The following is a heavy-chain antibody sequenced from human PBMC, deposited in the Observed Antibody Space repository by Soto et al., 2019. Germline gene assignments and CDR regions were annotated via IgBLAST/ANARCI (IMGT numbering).Heavy chain of an antibody. J-gene: IGHJ6*02. D-gene: IGHD6-25*01. CDR1: GFTFSSYS. Sequence: EVQLVESGGGLVKPGGSLRLSCAASGFTFSSYSMNWVRQAPGKGLEWVSSISSSSSYIYYADSVKGRFTISRDNAXDSLQLKMNSLTAEDTAVYCCARMGSQRDYYYGMDVWGQGTTVTVSS. V-gene: IGHV3-21*01. CDR3: ARMGSQRDYYYGMDV. CDR2: ISSSSSYI.